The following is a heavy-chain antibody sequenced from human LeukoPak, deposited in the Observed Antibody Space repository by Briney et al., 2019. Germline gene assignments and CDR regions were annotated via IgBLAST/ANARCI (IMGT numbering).Heavy chain of an antibody. CDR1: GFTFSSYA. V-gene: IGHV3-30*18. CDR2: ISYEGNNI. CDR3: AKVLSEGYLPGYYNPFDS. J-gene: IGHJ4*02. Sequence: GGSLRLSCAASGFTFSSYALHWVRQAPREGLEWVAVISYEGNNIYYVDSVKGRFTISRDNSKNTLFLQMNSLRAEDTAVYYCAKVLSEGYLPGYYNPFDSWGRGTLVTVSS. D-gene: IGHD3-9*01.